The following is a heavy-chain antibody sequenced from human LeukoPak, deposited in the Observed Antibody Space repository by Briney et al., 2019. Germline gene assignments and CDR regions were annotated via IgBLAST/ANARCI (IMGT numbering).Heavy chain of an antibody. CDR2: IVPFSGTP. J-gene: IGHJ6*03. CDR3: VRGARNYGIDSYYYMDV. Sequence: GASVKVSCKASRGSSHGMNWVRQAPGQRLEWMGGIVPFSGTPNYAQRFRGRVTITTEESSTTAYLELRSLRSEDTAVYYCVRGARNYGIDSYYYMDVWGIGTTVTVSS. V-gene: IGHV1-69*05. CDR1: RGSSHG. D-gene: IGHD3-10*01.